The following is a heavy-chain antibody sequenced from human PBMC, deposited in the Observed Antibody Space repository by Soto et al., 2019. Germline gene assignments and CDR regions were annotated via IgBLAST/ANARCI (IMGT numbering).Heavy chain of an antibody. Sequence: PGGSLRLSCAASGFTFSSYGMHWVRQAPGKGLEWVAVISYDGSNKYYADSVKGRFTISRDNSKNTLYLQMNSLRAEDTAVYYCAKGIAAAGAHWFDPWGQGTLVTVSS. CDR1: GFTFSSYG. CDR2: ISYDGSNK. CDR3: AKGIAAAGAHWFDP. V-gene: IGHV3-30*18. J-gene: IGHJ5*02. D-gene: IGHD6-13*01.